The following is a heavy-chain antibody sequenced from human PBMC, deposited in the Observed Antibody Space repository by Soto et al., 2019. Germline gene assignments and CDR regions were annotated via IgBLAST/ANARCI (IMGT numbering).Heavy chain of an antibody. CDR3: ASDRSLGSNWYYYLES. Sequence: DVQLVESGGGLVQPGGSLRLSCTASGFTFSSRAMNWVRQFPGRGLEWVSYISSSSSNIDYEDSVKGRFTVSRDNAKNSLYLQMNTLRDEDTAVYYCASDRSLGSNWYYYLESWGQGTLVTVSS. D-gene: IGHD3-16*01. CDR1: GFTFSSRA. CDR2: ISSSSSNI. V-gene: IGHV3-48*02. J-gene: IGHJ4*02.